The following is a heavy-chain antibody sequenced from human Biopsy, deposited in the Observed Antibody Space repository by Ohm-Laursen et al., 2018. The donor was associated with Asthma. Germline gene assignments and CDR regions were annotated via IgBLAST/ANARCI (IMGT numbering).Heavy chain of an antibody. D-gene: IGHD3-9*01. V-gene: IGHV1-46*01. CDR3: ARESSVTGSSDFDY. J-gene: IGHJ4*02. Sequence: GATVKISCNASGGTFSSYAISWVRQAPGQGLEWMGIINPSGGSTSYAQKFQGRVTMTRDTSTSTVYMELSSLRSEDTAVYYCARESSVTGSSDFDYWGQGTLVTVSS. CDR2: INPSGGST. CDR1: GGTFSSYA.